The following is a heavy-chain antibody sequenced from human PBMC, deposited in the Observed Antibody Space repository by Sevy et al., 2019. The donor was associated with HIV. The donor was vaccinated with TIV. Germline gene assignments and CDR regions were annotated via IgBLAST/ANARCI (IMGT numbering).Heavy chain of an antibody. CDR1: GYTLSELS. D-gene: IGHD3-22*01. Sequence: ASVKVSCKVSGYTLSELSMHWVRQPPGKGLEWMGRFDPDGGETIYAQRFQGRVTMTEDTSADTAYMELSSLRSEDTAMYYCATAREYYSDNSGYLDYWGQGTPVTVSS. CDR3: ATAREYYSDNSGYLDY. CDR2: FDPDGGET. J-gene: IGHJ4*02. V-gene: IGHV1-24*01.